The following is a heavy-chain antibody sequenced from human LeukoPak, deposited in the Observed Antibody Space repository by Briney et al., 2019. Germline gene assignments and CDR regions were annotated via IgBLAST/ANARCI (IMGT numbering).Heavy chain of an antibody. Sequence: GGSLRLSCAASGFTFSSYSMNWVRQAPGKGLEWVSSISSSSSTIYYADSVKGRFTISRDNAKKSLYLQMNSLRAEDTAVYYCARGVSYMDVWGKGTTVTVSS. V-gene: IGHV3-48*01. J-gene: IGHJ6*03. CDR2: ISSSSSTI. D-gene: IGHD3-16*02. CDR1: GFTFSSYS. CDR3: ARGVSYMDV.